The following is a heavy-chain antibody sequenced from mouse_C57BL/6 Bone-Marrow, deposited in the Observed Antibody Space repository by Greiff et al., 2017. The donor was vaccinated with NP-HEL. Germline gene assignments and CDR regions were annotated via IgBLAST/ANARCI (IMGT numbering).Heavy chain of an antibody. D-gene: IGHD2-13*01. J-gene: IGHJ2*01. CDR3: ARGEGLQDY. CDR2: ISYDGSN. Sequence: ESGPGLVKPSQSLSLTCSVTGYSITSGYYWNWIRQFPGNKLEWMGYISYDGSNNYNPSLKNRISITRDTSKNQFFLKLNSVTTEDTATYYCARGEGLQDYWGQGTTLTVSS. CDR1: GYSITSGYY. V-gene: IGHV3-6*01.